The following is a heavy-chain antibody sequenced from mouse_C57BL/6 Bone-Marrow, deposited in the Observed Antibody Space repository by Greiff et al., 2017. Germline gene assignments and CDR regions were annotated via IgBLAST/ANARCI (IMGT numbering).Heavy chain of an antibody. CDR3: ARGNYERGAMDY. CDR1: GFSLSTFGMG. V-gene: IGHV8-8*01. CDR2: IWWDDDK. Sequence: QVQLQQSGPGILQPSQTLSLTCSFSGFSLSTFGMGVGWIRQPSGKGLEWLAHIWWDDDKYYNPALKSRLTISKDTSKNQVFLKIANVDTADTATYYCARGNYERGAMDYWGQGTSVTVSS. D-gene: IGHD2-1*01. J-gene: IGHJ4*01.